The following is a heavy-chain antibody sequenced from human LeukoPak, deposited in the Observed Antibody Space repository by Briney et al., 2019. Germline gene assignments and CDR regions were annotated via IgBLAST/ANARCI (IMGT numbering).Heavy chain of an antibody. J-gene: IGHJ4*02. Sequence: QTGGSLRLSCAVSGINVRGYWIASVRQARGKGLEWVANMKQDGREKYYVDSVKGRCTISRDNAKNSLYVEMNSLRVEDTAVYYCARDLGHTGYDLYDYWGQGTLVTVSS. CDR1: GINVRGYW. D-gene: IGHD5-12*01. CDR3: ARDLGHTGYDLYDY. V-gene: IGHV3-7*01. CDR2: MKQDGREK.